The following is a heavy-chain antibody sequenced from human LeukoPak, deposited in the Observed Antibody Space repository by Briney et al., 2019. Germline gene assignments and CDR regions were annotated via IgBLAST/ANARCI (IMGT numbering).Heavy chain of an antibody. CDR1: GFTFSSYG. V-gene: IGHV3-30*18. Sequence: GGSLRLSCAASGFTFSSYGMHWVRQAPGKGLEWVAVISYDGSNKYYADSVKGRFTISRDNSKNTLYLQMNSLRAEDTAVYYCAKGWDYYDSSGRDFDYWGQGTLVTVSS. CDR3: AKGWDYYDSSGRDFDY. CDR2: ISYDGSNK. D-gene: IGHD3-22*01. J-gene: IGHJ4*02.